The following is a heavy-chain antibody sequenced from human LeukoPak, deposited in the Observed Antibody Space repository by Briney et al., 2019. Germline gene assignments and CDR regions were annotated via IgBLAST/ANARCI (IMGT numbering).Heavy chain of an antibody. D-gene: IGHD1-1*01. Sequence: SETLSLTCTVSGGSMSGSYWSWIRQPPGKGLEWIGYIYYSGNTEYNPSLKSRVTMSVDTSKNQFSLKLSSVTAADTAVYYCAREVRSNYYYYGMDVWGQGTTVTVSS. J-gene: IGHJ6*02. CDR1: GGSMSGSY. CDR2: IYYSGNT. CDR3: AREVRSNYYYYGMDV. V-gene: IGHV4-59*12.